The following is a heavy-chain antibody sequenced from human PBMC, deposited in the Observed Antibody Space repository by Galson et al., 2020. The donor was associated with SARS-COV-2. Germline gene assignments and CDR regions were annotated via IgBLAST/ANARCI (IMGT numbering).Heavy chain of an antibody. Sequence: SGPTLVKPTQTLTLTCTFSGFLLSTSGMCVSWIRQPPGKALEWLALIDWDDDKYYSTSLKTRLTISKDTSKNQVVITMTNMDPVDTATYYCARIRVEMATIGNYYYYGMDVWGQGTTVTVSS. D-gene: IGHD5-12*01. J-gene: IGHJ6*02. V-gene: IGHV2-70*01. CDR1: GFLLSTSGMC. CDR3: ARIRVEMATIGNYYYYGMDV. CDR2: IDWDDDK.